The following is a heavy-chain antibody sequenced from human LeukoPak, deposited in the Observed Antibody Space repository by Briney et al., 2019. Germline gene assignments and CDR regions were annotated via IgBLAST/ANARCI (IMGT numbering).Heavy chain of an antibody. V-gene: IGHV3-23*01. Sequence: QPGGPLRLSCAASGFTFSSYAMSWVRQAPGKGLEWVSAISGSGGSTYYADSVKGRFTISRDNSKNTLYLQMNSLRAEDTAVYYCARRPSGYSGYDRVYWGQGTLVTVSS. CDR3: ARRPSGYSGYDRVY. CDR2: ISGSGGST. J-gene: IGHJ4*02. CDR1: GFTFSSYA. D-gene: IGHD5-12*01.